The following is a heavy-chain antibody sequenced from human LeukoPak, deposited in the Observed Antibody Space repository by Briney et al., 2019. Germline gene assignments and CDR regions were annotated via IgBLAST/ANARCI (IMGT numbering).Heavy chain of an antibody. V-gene: IGHV4-31*03. Sequence: PSETLSLTCTVSGGSISSGNYYWSWIRQHPGKGLEWIGYIYYSGSTYYNPSLKSRVTISVDTSKNQFSLKLSSVTAADTAVYYCARAYGEYQLPYTNAWFDYWGQGTLVTVSS. D-gene: IGHD2-2*01. J-gene: IGHJ5*01. CDR2: IYYSGST. CDR1: GGSISSGNYY. CDR3: ARAYGEYQLPYTNAWFDY.